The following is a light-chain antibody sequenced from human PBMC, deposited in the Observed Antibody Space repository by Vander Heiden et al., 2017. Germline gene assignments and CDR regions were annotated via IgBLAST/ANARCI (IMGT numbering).Light chain of an antibody. CDR2: DES. Sequence: SYVLTQAPSVSVAPGQTARTTRGGNNIGRKGVHWYQQKPGQPPVLVVSDESDRPSGIPERFSDSNSGNTAILTISRVEAGDEADYYCQVWDSNTGHVVFGGGTKLTVL. J-gene: IGLJ2*01. V-gene: IGLV3-21*02. CDR3: QVWDSNTGHVV. CDR1: NIGRKG.